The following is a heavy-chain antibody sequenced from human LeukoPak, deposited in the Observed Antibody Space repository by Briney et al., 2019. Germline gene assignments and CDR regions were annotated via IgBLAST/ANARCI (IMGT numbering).Heavy chain of an antibody. J-gene: IGHJ4*02. CDR2: IGKGGDT. CDR3: ARGALGFDY. CDR1: GFTFSTYD. V-gene: IGHV3-13*04. Sequence: GGSLRLSCAASGFTFSTYDMHWVRQAAGKGLEWVSGIGKGGDTYYAGSVKGRFTTSRENAERSVYLHMNNLRAGDTAVYYCARGALGFDYWGQGTLVTVSS.